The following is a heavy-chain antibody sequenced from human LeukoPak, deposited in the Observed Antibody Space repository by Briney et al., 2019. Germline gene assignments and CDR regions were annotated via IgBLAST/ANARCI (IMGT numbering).Heavy chain of an antibody. V-gene: IGHV4-59*12. CDR2: IYYSGST. Sequence: SGTLSLTCTVSGDSISGDYWSWIRQPPGKTLEWIGEIYYSGSTKYNPSLKSRLTISVDTPRNQFSLKLTSVTAADTAMYFCAREEMPGKFDYWGQGILVTVSS. CDR3: AREEMPGKFDY. J-gene: IGHJ4*02. D-gene: IGHD1-26*01. CDR1: GDSISGDY.